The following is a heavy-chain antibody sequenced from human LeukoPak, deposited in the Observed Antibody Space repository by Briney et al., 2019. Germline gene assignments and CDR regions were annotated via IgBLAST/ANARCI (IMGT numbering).Heavy chain of an antibody. Sequence: GGSLRLSCAASGFTFSSYSMNWVRQAPGKGLEWVSYISSSSTIYYADSVKGRFTISRDNAKNSLYLQMNSLRDEETAVYYCAREGYDYGYYDAFDIWGQGTMVTVSS. V-gene: IGHV3-48*02. J-gene: IGHJ3*02. D-gene: IGHD4-17*01. CDR3: AREGYDYGYYDAFDI. CDR2: ISSSSTI. CDR1: GFTFSSYS.